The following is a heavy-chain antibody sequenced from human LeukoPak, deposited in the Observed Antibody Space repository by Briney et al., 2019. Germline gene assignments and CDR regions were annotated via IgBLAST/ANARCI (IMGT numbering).Heavy chain of an antibody. J-gene: IGHJ3*02. CDR2: IYSGGST. D-gene: IGHD3-10*01. CDR3: AKVRGRDSGAFDI. V-gene: IGHV3-66*01. CDR1: GFTVSSNY. Sequence: GGSLRLSCAASGFTVSSNYMSWVRQAPGKGLEWVSVIYSGGSTYYADSVKGRFTISRDNSKNTLYLQMNSLRAEDTAVYYCAKVRGRDSGAFDIWGQGTMVTVSS.